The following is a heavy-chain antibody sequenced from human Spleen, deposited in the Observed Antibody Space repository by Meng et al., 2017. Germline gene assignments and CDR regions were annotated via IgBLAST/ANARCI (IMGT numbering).Heavy chain of an antibody. CDR3: AALRGQWLVSYFHH. Sequence: QVQLVQSGTEVKKPGASGKVSCKVSGYTLTELSIHWVRQAPRIGLEWMGGYDSEDGEIIYAQKFQGRVIMTEDTSTDSAYLELRNLRSEDTAVYYCAALRGQWLVSYFHHWGQGTLVTVSS. D-gene: IGHD6-19*01. CDR2: YDSEDGEI. CDR1: GYTLTELS. V-gene: IGHV1-24*01. J-gene: IGHJ1*01.